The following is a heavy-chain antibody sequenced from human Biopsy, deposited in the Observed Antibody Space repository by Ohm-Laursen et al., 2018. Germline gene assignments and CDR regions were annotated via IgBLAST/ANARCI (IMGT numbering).Heavy chain of an antibody. V-gene: IGHV4-4*09. J-gene: IGHJ6*02. CDR2: IHHSGST. D-gene: IGHD2-15*01. Sequence: SDTLSLTCTVSGGSFTGHYWSWIRQPPGKGLECIGNIHHSGSTNYNPSLKSRLTISVDTSKNQFSLKLSSVTAADTAVYYCARMDCSGGSCHYYSYSMDVWGQGTTVTVSS. CDR1: GGSFTGHY. CDR3: ARMDCSGGSCHYYSYSMDV.